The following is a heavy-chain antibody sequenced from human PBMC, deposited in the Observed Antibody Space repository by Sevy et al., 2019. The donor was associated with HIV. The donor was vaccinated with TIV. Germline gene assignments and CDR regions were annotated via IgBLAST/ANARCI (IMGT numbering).Heavy chain of an antibody. Sequence: GGSPRLSCAASGFTFSSYGMHWVRQAPGKGLEWVAFIRYDGSNKYYADSVKGRFTISRDNSKNTLYLQMNSLRAEDTAVYYCAAGGQWLVGAFDIWGQGTMVTVSS. J-gene: IGHJ3*02. CDR2: IRYDGSNK. CDR3: AAGGQWLVGAFDI. CDR1: GFTFSSYG. V-gene: IGHV3-30*02. D-gene: IGHD6-19*01.